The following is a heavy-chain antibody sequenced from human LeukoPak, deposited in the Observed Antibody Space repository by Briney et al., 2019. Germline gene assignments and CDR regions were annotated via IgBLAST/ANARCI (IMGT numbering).Heavy chain of an antibody. CDR3: ARDLNGLFDN. V-gene: IGHV4-31*03. CDR1: GVTITSGGHY. CDR2: IYYSGNT. J-gene: IGHJ4*02. D-gene: IGHD2-8*01. Sequence: SETLSLTCTVSGVTITSGGHYWSWIRQHPGKGLEWIGYIYYSGNTYYTPSLKRRLTISLHTSTNQFSLKLSSVTAADTAVYFCARDLNGLFDNWGQGTLVTVSS.